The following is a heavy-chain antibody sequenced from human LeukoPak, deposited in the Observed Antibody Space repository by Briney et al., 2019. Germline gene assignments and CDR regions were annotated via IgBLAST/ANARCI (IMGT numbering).Heavy chain of an antibody. V-gene: IGHV3-21*01. CDR3: VRSQGGYYYDSSGYYQGPLDY. CDR2: ISSSSNYI. J-gene: IGHJ4*02. Sequence: GGSLRLSCAASGFTFSNAWMSWVRQAPGKGLEWVSSISSSSNYIHYGDSVKGRFTISRDNAKNSLYLQMNSLRAEDTAVYYCVRSQGGYYYDSSGYYQGPLDYWGQGTLVTVSS. CDR1: GFTFSNAW. D-gene: IGHD3-22*01.